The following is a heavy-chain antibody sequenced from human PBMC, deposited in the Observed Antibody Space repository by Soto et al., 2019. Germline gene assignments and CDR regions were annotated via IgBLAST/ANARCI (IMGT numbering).Heavy chain of an antibody. J-gene: IGHJ1*01. D-gene: IGHD2-15*01. Sequence: ASVKVSCKASGYEFTTYFIHWVRQAPGQGLEWMGMIHPSGDTGYAQKFRGRVTMTIDTSTTTAHMELRNLTSEGTAVYFSVRGYCTTSPCSGDFQFWGQGTLVTVSS. CDR3: VRGYCTTSPCSGDFQF. CDR1: GYEFTTYF. V-gene: IGHV1-46*01. CDR2: IHPSGDT.